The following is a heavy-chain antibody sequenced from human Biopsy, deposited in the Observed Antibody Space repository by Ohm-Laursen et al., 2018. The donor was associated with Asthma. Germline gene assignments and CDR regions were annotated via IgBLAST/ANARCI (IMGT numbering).Heavy chain of an antibody. V-gene: IGHV3-7*01. J-gene: IGHJ1*01. D-gene: IGHD3-3*02. CDR1: GFTFGDYW. CDR3: ARTFHFWSPYHAEHYQL. CDR2: IKHDGSEN. Sequence: SLRLSCSASGFTFGDYWMSWVRQVPGRGLEWVANIKHDGSENNHVDSLKGRFTISSDNAKNSLYLQMNSLRAEDTAVYYCARTFHFWSPYHAEHYQLWGQGTLVTVSS.